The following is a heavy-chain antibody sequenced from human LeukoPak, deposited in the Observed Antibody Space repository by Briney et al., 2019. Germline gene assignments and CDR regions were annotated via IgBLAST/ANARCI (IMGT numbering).Heavy chain of an antibody. CDR1: GFTFSSYA. Sequence: GGSLRLSCAASGFTFSSYAMHWVRQAPGRGLEWVAVISYDGSNKYYADSVKGRFTISRDNSKNTLYLQMNSLRAEDTAVYYCARDSSYYYYGMGVWGQGTTVTVSS. CDR2: ISYDGSNK. CDR3: ARDSSYYYYGMGV. J-gene: IGHJ6*02. D-gene: IGHD2/OR15-2a*01. V-gene: IGHV3-30-3*01.